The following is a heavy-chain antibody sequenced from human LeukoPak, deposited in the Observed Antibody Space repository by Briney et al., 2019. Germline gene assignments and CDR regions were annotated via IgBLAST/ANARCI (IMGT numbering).Heavy chain of an antibody. CDR3: ARRRYYDSTGYPD. J-gene: IGHJ1*01. D-gene: IGHD3-22*01. CDR2: IYYTGRT. V-gene: IGHV4-39*01. CDR1: GGYISSSSYY. Sequence: SETLSLTCTVYGGYISSSSYYWGWIRQPPGKGLEWIGDIYYTGRTYYNSSLKSRLTVSIDTSKNQFSLKLASVTAADTAVYYCARRRYYDSTGYPDWGQGTLITVSS.